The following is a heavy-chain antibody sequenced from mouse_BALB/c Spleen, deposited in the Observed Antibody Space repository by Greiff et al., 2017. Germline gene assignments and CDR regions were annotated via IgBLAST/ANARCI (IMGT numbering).Heavy chain of an antibody. CDR3: ARETYYYGSSFYAMDY. CDR2: ISSGGSYT. J-gene: IGHJ4*01. Sequence: EVMLVESGGGLVKPGGSLKLSCAASGFTFSSYAMSWVRQSPEKRLEWVAEISSGGSYTYYPDTVTGRFTISRDNAKNTLYLEMSSLRSEDTAMYYCARETYYYGSSFYAMDYWGQGTSVTVSS. V-gene: IGHV5-9-4*01. D-gene: IGHD1-1*01. CDR1: GFTFSSYA.